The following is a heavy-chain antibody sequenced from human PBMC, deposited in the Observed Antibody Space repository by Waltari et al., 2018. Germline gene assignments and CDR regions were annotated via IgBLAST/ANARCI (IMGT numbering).Heavy chain of an antibody. V-gene: IGHV4-39*02. J-gene: IGHJ4*02. Sequence: LQESSETLSLTCTVSGGSISRSGYYWGWIRPPPGKGLEWIGTIDYSGNTYDNPSLKNRVAISVETAKRQVGLELNSAAAADTAVYYCVRDFGDHRTDYWGQGTLVTVSS. CDR2: IDYSGNT. CDR1: GGSISRSGYY. D-gene: IGHD4-17*01. CDR3: VRDFGDHRTDY.